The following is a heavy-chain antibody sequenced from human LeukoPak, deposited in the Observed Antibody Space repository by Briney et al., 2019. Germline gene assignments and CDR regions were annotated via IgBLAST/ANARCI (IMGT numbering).Heavy chain of an antibody. V-gene: IGHV1-69*13. CDR2: FIPILGTP. D-gene: IGHD2-15*01. CDR1: GGIFRSYG. J-gene: IGHJ6*02. Sequence: ASVKVSCKTSGGIFRSYGLNWVQQAPGQGLEWMGGFIPILGTPKYAQNLQGRVTITADESTSTGYMELSSLRYEDTAVYYCARGLYCRSSTSCSDYGMDVWGQGTTVTVSS. CDR3: ARGLYCRSSTSCSDYGMDV.